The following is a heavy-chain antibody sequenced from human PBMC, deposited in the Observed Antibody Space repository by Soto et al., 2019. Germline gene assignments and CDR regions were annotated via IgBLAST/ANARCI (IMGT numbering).Heavy chain of an antibody. V-gene: IGHV3-23*01. CDR1: GCTFSSYA. Sequence: SLRLPCTACGCTFSSYAMHRVRQAPGKGLEWVSVISGSGGSTYYADSVKGRFTISRDNSQNTLYLQMNRLRAEDTALDYGERRTSGSYFDYWGQGTLVTAPQ. D-gene: IGHD6-19*01. CDR3: ERRTSGSYFDY. CDR2: ISGSGGST. J-gene: IGHJ4*02.